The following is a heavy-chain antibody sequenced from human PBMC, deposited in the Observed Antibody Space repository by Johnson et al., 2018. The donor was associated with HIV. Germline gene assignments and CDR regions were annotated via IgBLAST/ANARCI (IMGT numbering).Heavy chain of an antibody. V-gene: IGHV3-30*14. CDR1: GFTFSSYA. D-gene: IGHD5-24*01. CDR2: ILYDGSNK. CDR3: ARDRWLQLGAFDI. J-gene: IGHJ3*02. Sequence: VQLVESGGGVVQPGRSLRLSCAASGFTFSSYAMHWVRQAPGKGLEWVAVILYDGSNKYYADSVKGRFTISRANSKNTLYLQMGSLRAEDTAVYYCARDRWLQLGAFDIWGQGTLVTVSS.